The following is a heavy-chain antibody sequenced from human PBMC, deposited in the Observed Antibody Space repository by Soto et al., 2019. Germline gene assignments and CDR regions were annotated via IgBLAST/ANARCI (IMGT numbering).Heavy chain of an antibody. CDR1: GGSISSSSYY. CDR3: ANMWMVTADDAFDI. V-gene: IGHV4-39*01. CDR2: IYYSGST. Sequence: PSETLSLTCTVSGGSISSSSYYWGWIRQPPGKGLEWIGSIYYSGSTYYNPSLKSRVTISVDTSKNQFSLKLSSVTAADTAVYYCANMWMVTADDAFDIWGQGTMVTVSS. J-gene: IGHJ3*02. D-gene: IGHD2-21*02.